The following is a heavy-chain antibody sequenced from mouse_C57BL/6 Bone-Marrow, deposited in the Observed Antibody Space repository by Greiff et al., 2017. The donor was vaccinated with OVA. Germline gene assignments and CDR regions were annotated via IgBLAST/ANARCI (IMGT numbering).Heavy chain of an antibody. CDR2: IYPGSGST. V-gene: IGHV1-55*01. J-gene: IGHJ1*03. CDR1: GYTFTSYW. D-gene: IGHD6-1*01. Sequence: VQLQQPGAELVKPGASVKMSCKASGYTFTSYWITWVKQRPGQGLEWIGDIYPGSGSTNYNEKFKSKATLTVDTSSSTAYMQLSSLTSEDSAVYDCASRRRAARRYFDVWGTGTTVTVSS. CDR3: ASRRRAARRYFDV.